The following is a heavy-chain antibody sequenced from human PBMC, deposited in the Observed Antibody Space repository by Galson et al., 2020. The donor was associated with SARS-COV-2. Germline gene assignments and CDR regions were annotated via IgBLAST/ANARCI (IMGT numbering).Heavy chain of an antibody. CDR1: GGSISSSSYY. CDR2: IYYSGST. J-gene: IGHJ6*03. CDR3: ARTGRDSSSWSPGGYYYYMDV. D-gene: IGHD6-13*01. Sequence: SETLSLTCTVSGGSISSSSYYWGWIRQPPGKGLEWIGSIYYSGSTYYNPSLKSRVTISVDTSKNQFSLKLSSVTAADTAVYYCARTGRDSSSWSPGGYYYYMDVWGKGTTVTVSS. V-gene: IGHV4-39*07.